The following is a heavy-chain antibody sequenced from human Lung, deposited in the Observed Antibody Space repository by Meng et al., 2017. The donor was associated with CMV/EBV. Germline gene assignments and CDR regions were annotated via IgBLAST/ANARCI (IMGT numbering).Heavy chain of an antibody. CDR2: LYDSGST. V-gene: IGHV4-39*07. CDR3: ARDLEY. CDR1: GGSISSSTYY. Sequence: RESGPRLARPSEPLSLPCSVSGGSISSSTYYWAWIRQPPGKGLEWIGSLYDSGSTYYHPSLKSRVTISVDTSKTYFSLKLRSVTAADTAVYYCARDLEYWGQGTLVTVSS. J-gene: IGHJ4*02. D-gene: IGHD1-1*01.